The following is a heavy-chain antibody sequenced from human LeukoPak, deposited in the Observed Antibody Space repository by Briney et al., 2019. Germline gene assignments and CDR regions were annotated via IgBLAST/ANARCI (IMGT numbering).Heavy chain of an antibody. J-gene: IGHJ4*02. CDR1: GFTFSDFG. CDR2: ISNGGTE. D-gene: IGHD2-2*01. Sequence: GGSLRLSCAASGFTFSDFGMNWVRQAPGKGLEWVASISNGGTEFYADSVKGRFAISRDTSTNTLSLQMNSLRAEDTAVYFCARRTGDTRFCSHFSCFLPDYWGQGTLVTVSS. CDR3: ARRTGDTRFCSHFSCFLPDY. V-gene: IGHV3-30*01.